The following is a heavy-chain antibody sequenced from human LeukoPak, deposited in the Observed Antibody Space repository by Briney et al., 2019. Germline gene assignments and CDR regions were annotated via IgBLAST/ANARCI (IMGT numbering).Heavy chain of an antibody. Sequence: GGSLRLSCAASGFTVSSNYMSWVRQAPGKGLEWVSVIYSGGSTYYADSVKGRFIISRDDSKNTLYLQMNSLRAEDTAVYYCARVDYGDYGFDYWGQGTLVTVSS. CDR2: IYSGGST. CDR1: GFTVSSNY. J-gene: IGHJ4*02. D-gene: IGHD4-17*01. V-gene: IGHV3-66*01. CDR3: ARVDYGDYGFDY.